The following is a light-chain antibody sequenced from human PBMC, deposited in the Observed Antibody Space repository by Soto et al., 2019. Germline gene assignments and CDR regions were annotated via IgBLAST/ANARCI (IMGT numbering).Light chain of an antibody. CDR2: LNSDGSH. CDR3: QTWGTGIPWV. CDR1: IGHTSYA. V-gene: IGLV4-69*01. Sequence: QPVLTQSPSASASLGAPAKPTCPLSIGHTSYAIAWHQQQPGKGPRYLMKLNSDGSHSKGDGIPDRFSGSSSGAERYLTISSLQSEDEADYYCQTWGTGIPWVFGGGTKLTVL. J-gene: IGLJ3*02.